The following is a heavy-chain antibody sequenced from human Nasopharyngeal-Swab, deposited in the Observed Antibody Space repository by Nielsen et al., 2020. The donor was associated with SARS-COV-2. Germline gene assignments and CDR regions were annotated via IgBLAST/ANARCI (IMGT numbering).Heavy chain of an antibody. D-gene: IGHD6-6*01. CDR3: ARGRGVAARRDYYYYGMDV. V-gene: IGHV4-39*07. Sequence: CQAPGKGLEWIGSIYYSGSTNYNPSLKSRVTISVDTSKNQFSLKLSSVTAADTAVYYCARGRGVAARRDYYYYGMDVWGQGTTVTVSS. J-gene: IGHJ6*02. CDR2: IYYSGST.